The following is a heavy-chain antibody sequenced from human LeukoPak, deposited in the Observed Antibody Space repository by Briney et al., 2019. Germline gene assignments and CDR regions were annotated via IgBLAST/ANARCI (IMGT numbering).Heavy chain of an antibody. CDR1: GYTFNNHY. CDR2: INPSGGST. J-gene: IGHJ4*02. CDR3: ARQGTYSSAIGMGY. V-gene: IGHV1-46*02. Sequence: ASVKVSCKASGYTFNNHYMYWVRQAPGQGLEWMGVINPSGGSTSYAQRFQGRVTMTRDTSTRTVYMEVNSLRSEDTAVYYCARQGTYSSAIGMGYWGQGTLVTVSS. D-gene: IGHD6-19*01.